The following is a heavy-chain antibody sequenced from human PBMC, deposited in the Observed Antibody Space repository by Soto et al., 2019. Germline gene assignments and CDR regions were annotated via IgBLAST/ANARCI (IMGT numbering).Heavy chain of an antibody. D-gene: IGHD2-21*02. Sequence: GGSLRLSCAASGFNVNSDYINWVRQTPGKGLEWVASIYSGETTYYADSVRGRFTISSDKSKNTLYFQLSSLRIEDTAVYYCTRDGRGLGRLSLFEYWGQGVLVTVSS. J-gene: IGHJ4*02. CDR1: GFNVNSDY. V-gene: IGHV3-53*01. CDR3: TRDGRGLGRLSLFEY. CDR2: IYSGETT.